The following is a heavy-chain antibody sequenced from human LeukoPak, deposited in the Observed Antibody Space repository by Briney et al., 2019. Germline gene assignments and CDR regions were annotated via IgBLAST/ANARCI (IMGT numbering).Heavy chain of an antibody. J-gene: IGHJ4*02. CDR2: ISSSGSTI. D-gene: IGHD3-22*01. Sequence: GGSLRLSCAASGFTFSDYYMSWIRQAPGKGLEWVSYISSSGSTIYYADSVKGRFTISRDNAKNSLYLQMNSLRAEDTAVYYCARGGGGPAYYYDSSGNYFDYWGQGTLVTVSS. CDR1: GFTFSDYY. V-gene: IGHV3-11*04. CDR3: ARGGGGPAYYYDSSGNYFDY.